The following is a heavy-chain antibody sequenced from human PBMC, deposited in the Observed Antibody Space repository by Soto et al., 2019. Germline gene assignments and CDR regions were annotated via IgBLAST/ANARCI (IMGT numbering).Heavy chain of an antibody. D-gene: IGHD3-22*01. CDR3: ARGSGYYFWDDY. J-gene: IGHJ4*02. V-gene: IGHV1-3*05. Sequence: QVQLVQSGAEEKKPGASVKVSCKASGYTFTSYAMHWVRQAPGQRLEWMGWINAGNGNTKYSQKFQGRVTITRDTSAGKAYMELSSLRCEDTGVYDCARGSGYYFWDDYWGQGTLVTVSS. CDR2: INAGNGNT. CDR1: GYTFTSYA.